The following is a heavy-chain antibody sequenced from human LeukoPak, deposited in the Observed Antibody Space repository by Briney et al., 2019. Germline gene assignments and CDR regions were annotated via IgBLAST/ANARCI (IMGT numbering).Heavy chain of an antibody. CDR1: GFTFSSYS. CDR2: ISSSSSYI. D-gene: IGHD4-23*01. Sequence: PGGSLRLSXAASGFTFSSYSMNWVRQAPGKGLEWVSSISSSSSYIYYADSVEGRFTISRDNAKNSLYLQMNSLRAEDTAVYYCARGVKTNSVGYWGQGTLVTVSS. CDR3: ARGVKTNSVGY. J-gene: IGHJ4*02. V-gene: IGHV3-21*01.